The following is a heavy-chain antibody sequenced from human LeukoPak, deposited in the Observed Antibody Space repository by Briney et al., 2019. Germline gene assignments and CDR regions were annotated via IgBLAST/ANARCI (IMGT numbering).Heavy chain of an antibody. D-gene: IGHD3-22*01. CDR1: GFTFSSYT. CDR3: AKGSYYDSSGSFYFDY. J-gene: IGHJ4*02. V-gene: IGHV3-21*04. Sequence: PGGSLRLSCAASGFTFSSYTMHWIRQAPGKGLEWVSSISGSNSYIFYADSVKGRFTVSRDNAKDSLYLQMNSLRAEDTAAYYCAKGSYYDSSGSFYFDYWGQGTLVTVSS. CDR2: ISGSNSYI.